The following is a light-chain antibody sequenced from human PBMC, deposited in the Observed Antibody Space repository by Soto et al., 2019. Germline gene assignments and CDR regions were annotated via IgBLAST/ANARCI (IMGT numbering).Light chain of an antibody. CDR3: QQRSNWPPIFT. Sequence: EIVLTQSPATVSLSPGERATLSCRASQSVSSSLAWYQQKPGLAPRLLIYDASKRSTGIAPRFSGSGSGTDFTLTISGLEPEDFAIYYCQQRSNWPPIFTFGPGTKVDIK. CDR2: DAS. V-gene: IGKV3-11*01. J-gene: IGKJ3*01. CDR1: QSVSSS.